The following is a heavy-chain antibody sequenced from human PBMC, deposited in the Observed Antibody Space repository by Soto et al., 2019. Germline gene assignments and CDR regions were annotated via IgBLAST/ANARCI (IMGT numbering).Heavy chain of an antibody. D-gene: IGHD6-19*01. J-gene: IGHJ4*02. CDR2: ISGSGGST. V-gene: IGHV3-23*01. CDR3: ARRSSGWYFDY. CDR1: GFTFSNYA. Sequence: EVQLLESGGGLVQPGGSLRLSCAASGFTFSNYAMNWVRQAPGKGLEWVSVISGSGGSTYYADSVKGRFTISRDNSKNTLYLQMTRLRAEDTAVYYCARRSSGWYFDYWGQGTLVTVSS.